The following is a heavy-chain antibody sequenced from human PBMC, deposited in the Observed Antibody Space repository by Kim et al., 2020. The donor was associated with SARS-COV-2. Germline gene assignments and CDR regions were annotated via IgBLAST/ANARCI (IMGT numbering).Heavy chain of an antibody. Sequence: VKGRIPISRDDSKNALYLKMNSLKTEDTAVYYCTTTTYYDILTGYYNVDYWGQGTLVTVSS. D-gene: IGHD3-9*01. CDR3: TTTTYYDILTGYYNVDY. V-gene: IGHV3-15*01. J-gene: IGHJ4*02.